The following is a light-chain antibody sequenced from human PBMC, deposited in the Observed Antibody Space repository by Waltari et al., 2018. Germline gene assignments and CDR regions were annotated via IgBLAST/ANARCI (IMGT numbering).Light chain of an antibody. CDR2: DVN. Sequence: QSALAQPRSVSGSPGQSVTISCTATTTDVSGYDYVSWYQQHPGNGPKLIIFDVNRRPSGVPDRFSGSKTGNMASLTISGLQPEDEAIYYCCSFTEEVFGGGTTVTVL. CDR1: TTDVSGYDY. J-gene: IGLJ3*02. CDR3: CSFTEEV. V-gene: IGLV2-11*01.